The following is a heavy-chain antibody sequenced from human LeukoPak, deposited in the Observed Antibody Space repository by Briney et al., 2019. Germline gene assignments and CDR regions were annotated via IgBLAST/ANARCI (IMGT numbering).Heavy chain of an antibody. CDR2: ISSSSSYI. CDR1: GFAFSSSA. Sequence: TGGSLRLSCVASGFAFSSSAMNWVRQAPGKGLEWVSSISSSSSYIYYADSVKGRFTISRDNAKNSLYLQMNSLRAEDTAVYYCARDSSIAVAGTGGYWGQGTLVTVSS. J-gene: IGHJ4*02. CDR3: ARDSSIAVAGTGGY. V-gene: IGHV3-21*01. D-gene: IGHD6-19*01.